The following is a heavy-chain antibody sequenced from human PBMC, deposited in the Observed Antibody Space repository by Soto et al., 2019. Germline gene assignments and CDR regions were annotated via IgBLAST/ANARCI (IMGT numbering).Heavy chain of an antibody. CDR2: IYHTGIT. J-gene: IGHJ4*02. CDR3: AREESGLFDY. CDR1: GDSISSVNW. D-gene: IGHD5-12*01. Sequence: SETLSLTCAVSGDSISSVNWWSWVRQSPGQGLEWIGDIYHTGITNYNPSLQSRVTISVDKSKNEFSLNLTSVTAADTAVYYCAREESGLFDYWGQGRLVTVSS. V-gene: IGHV4-4*02.